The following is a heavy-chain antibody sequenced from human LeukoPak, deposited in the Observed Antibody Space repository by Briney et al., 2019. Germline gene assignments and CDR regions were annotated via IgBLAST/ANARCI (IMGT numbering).Heavy chain of an antibody. CDR1: GYTFTGYY. V-gene: IGHV1-2*02. CDR3: ARRPRVNWFDP. J-gene: IGHJ5*02. Sequence: ASVKVSCKASGYTFTGYYMHWVRQAPGQGLEWMGWINPNSGGTNYAQKFQGRGTMTRDTSISTAYMDLRRLRSDDTAVYYCARRPRVNWFDPWGQGTLVTVSS. CDR2: INPNSGGT.